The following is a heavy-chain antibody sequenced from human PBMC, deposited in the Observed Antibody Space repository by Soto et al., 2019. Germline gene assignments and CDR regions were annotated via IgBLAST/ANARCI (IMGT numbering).Heavy chain of an antibody. Sequence: QLQLQESGPGLVKPSETLSLTCTVSGGSISSSSYYWGWIRQPPGKGLEWIGSIYYSGSTYYNPSLKSRVTISVDTSKNQFSLKLSSVTAADTAVYYCASRAPNTFIVATNQGENYFDYWGQGTLVTVSS. CDR2: IYYSGST. V-gene: IGHV4-39*01. CDR3: ASRAPNTFIVATNQGENYFDY. D-gene: IGHD5-12*01. J-gene: IGHJ4*02. CDR1: GGSISSSSYY.